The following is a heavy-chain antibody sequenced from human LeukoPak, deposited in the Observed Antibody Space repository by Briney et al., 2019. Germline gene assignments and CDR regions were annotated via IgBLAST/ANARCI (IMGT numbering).Heavy chain of an antibody. CDR1: GYSISSGYY. CDR3: ARDANSKSGWYSYNWFDP. D-gene: IGHD6-19*01. Sequence: SETLSLTCTVSGYSISSGYYWGWIRQPPGKGLEWIGSIYHSGSTYYNPSLKSRVTISVDTSKNQFSLKLSSVTAADTAVYYCARDANSKSGWYSYNWFDPWGQGTLVTVSS. J-gene: IGHJ5*02. V-gene: IGHV4-38-2*02. CDR2: IYHSGST.